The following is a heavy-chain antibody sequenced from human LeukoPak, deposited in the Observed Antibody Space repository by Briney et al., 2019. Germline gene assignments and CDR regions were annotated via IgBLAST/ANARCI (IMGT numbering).Heavy chain of an antibody. V-gene: IGHV3-21*01. CDR1: GFTFSSHS. CDR3: VSSRSTWFGEVLAAFDI. D-gene: IGHD3-10*01. Sequence: GGSLRLSCAASGFTFSSHSMNWVRQAPGKRLEWVSSISSSSYIFYADSVKGRFTISRDNAKNSLYLQMNSLRAEDTAVYYCVSSRSTWFGEVLAAFDIWGQGTMVTVSS. CDR2: ISSSSYI. J-gene: IGHJ3*02.